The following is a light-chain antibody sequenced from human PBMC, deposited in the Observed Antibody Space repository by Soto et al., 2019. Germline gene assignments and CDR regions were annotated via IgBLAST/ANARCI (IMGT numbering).Light chain of an antibody. CDR3: HQYNSYAFT. CDR1: QSISGW. V-gene: IGKV1-5*01. CDR2: DAS. J-gene: IGKJ3*01. Sequence: DIQMTQSPSTLSASVGDRVTITCRASQSISGWLAWYQQKPGKAPKLLIYDASSLESGDPSRFSGSGSGTEFTLTISSLQPDDFATYYCHQYNSYAFTFGPGTKVDIK.